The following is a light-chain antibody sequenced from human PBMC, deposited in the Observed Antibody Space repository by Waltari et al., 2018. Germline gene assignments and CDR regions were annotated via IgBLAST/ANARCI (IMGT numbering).Light chain of an antibody. CDR1: QSVTTQ. Sequence: EIVMTQSPATLSVSPGEGATLLCRASQSVTTQLAWYQLKPGQAPRLLISDASSRATGIPARFSGSGFGTEFTLTIRSLQSEDFAVYYCQQYHNWPPWTFGRGTKVEIK. CDR2: DAS. CDR3: QQYHNWPPWT. J-gene: IGKJ1*01. V-gene: IGKV3D-15*01.